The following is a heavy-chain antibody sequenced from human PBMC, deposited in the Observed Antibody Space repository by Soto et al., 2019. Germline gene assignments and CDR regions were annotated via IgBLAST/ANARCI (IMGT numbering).Heavy chain of an antibody. CDR3: AREKATSGYLYYFDY. CDR1: GFTFSSYW. Sequence: PGGSLRLSCAASGFTFSSYWRHWVRQVPGKGLEWVASIKIDGSDRSYVDSVKGRFTISRDNAKNSLYLQMNSLRAEDTAVYYCAREKATSGYLYYFDYWSQGTLVTVSS. V-gene: IGHV3-7*04. CDR2: IKIDGSDR. J-gene: IGHJ4*02. D-gene: IGHD3-22*01.